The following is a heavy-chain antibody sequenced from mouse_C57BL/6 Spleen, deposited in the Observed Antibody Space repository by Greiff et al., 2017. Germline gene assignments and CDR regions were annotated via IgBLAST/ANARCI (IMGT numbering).Heavy chain of an antibody. V-gene: IGHV1-42*01. CDR3: ARKNDYEYYFDY. Sequence: VQLQQSGPELVKPGASVKISCKASGYSFTGYYMNWVKQSPEKSLEWIGELNPSTGGTTYNQKFKAKATLTVDKSSSTAYMQIKSMTSEDSAVYYCARKNDYEYYFDYWGQGTTLTVSS. D-gene: IGHD2-4*01. CDR1: GYSFTGYY. J-gene: IGHJ2*01. CDR2: LNPSTGGT.